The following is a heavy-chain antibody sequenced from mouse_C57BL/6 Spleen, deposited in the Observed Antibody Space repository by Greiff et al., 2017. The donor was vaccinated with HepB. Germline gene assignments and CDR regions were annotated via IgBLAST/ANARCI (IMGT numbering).Heavy chain of an antibody. J-gene: IGHJ2*01. CDR3: ARERYYGSSDY. V-gene: IGHV1-85*01. CDR1: GYTFTSYD. Sequence: VMLVESGPELVKPGASVKLSCKASGYTFTSYDINWVKQRPGQGLEWIGWIYPRDGSTKYNEKFKGKATLTVDTSSSTAYMELHSLTSEDSAVYFCARERYYGSSDYWGQGTTLTVSS. D-gene: IGHD1-1*01. CDR2: IYPRDGST.